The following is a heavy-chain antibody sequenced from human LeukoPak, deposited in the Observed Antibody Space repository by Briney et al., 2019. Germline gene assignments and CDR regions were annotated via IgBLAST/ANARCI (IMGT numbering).Heavy chain of an antibody. CDR3: AREGGFYRPLDY. D-gene: IGHD3-3*01. Sequence: SGTLSLICGVSGGSISSTNWWTWIRQPPEKGLEWIGEVHLDGRTNYNPSLESRLTMSVDLSENHISLKLTSVTAADTAVYYCAREGGFYRPLDYTGQGTLVTVSS. J-gene: IGHJ4*02. CDR2: VHLDGRT. CDR1: GGSISSTNW. V-gene: IGHV4-4*02.